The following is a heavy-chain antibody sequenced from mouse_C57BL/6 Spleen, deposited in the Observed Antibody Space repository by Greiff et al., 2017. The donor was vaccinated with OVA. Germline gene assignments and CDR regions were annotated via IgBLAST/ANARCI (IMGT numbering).Heavy chain of an antibody. Sequence: QVQLQQPGTELVKPGASVKLSCKASGYTFTSYWMHWVKQRPGQGLEWIGNINPSNGGTNYNEKFKSKATLPVDKSSSTAYMQLSSLTSEDSAVYFCAREGDSNYVPAWFAYWGQGTLVTVSA. V-gene: IGHV1-53*01. CDR1: GYTFTSYW. CDR2: INPSNGGT. D-gene: IGHD2-5*01. CDR3: AREGDSNYVPAWFAY. J-gene: IGHJ3*01.